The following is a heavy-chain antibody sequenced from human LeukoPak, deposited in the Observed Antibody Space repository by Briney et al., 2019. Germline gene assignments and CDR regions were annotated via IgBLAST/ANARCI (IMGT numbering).Heavy chain of an antibody. Sequence: GGSLRLSCAASGFTFNNYTMTWVRQAPGKGLEWVSAISGSGGTTLYADSVKGRFTISRDNSKSTLYLQMNSLRAEHTAVYYCAKDQGIQLWLKYFQHWGQGTLVTVSS. CDR2: ISGSGGTT. D-gene: IGHD5-18*01. V-gene: IGHV3-23*01. J-gene: IGHJ1*01. CDR1: GFTFNNYT. CDR3: AKDQGIQLWLKYFQH.